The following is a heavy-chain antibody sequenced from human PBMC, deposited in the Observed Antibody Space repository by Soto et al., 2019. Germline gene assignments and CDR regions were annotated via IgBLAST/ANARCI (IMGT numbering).Heavy chain of an antibody. D-gene: IGHD6-19*01. CDR1: GFTFSSTH. CDR2: ISWNSGTK. J-gene: IGHJ5*02. CDR3: ARDLGQWPVGS. V-gene: IGHV3-48*02. Sequence: EVQLVESGGGWEQPGGSLRLSCAASGFTFSSTHMNWIRHAPGKGLEWVSYISWNSGTKYYADSVKGRFSISRDNSRSSLYLQMNSLRDENTAVYYYARDLGQWPVGSWGQGTLVTVST.